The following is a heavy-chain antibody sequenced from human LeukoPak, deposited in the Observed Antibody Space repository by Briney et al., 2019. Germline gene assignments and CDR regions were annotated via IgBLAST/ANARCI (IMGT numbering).Heavy chain of an antibody. V-gene: IGHV3-48*02. J-gene: IGHJ4*02. CDR1: GFTFRSYS. Sequence: PGGSLRLSCAASGFTFRSYSMHWVRQAPGKGLEWVSYISSSSSTVYYADSVKGRFTISRDNAKNSLYLQMNSLRDEDTAVYYCARVDYGDYGFDYWGQGTLVTVS. CDR3: ARVDYGDYGFDY. D-gene: IGHD4-17*01. CDR2: ISSSSSTV.